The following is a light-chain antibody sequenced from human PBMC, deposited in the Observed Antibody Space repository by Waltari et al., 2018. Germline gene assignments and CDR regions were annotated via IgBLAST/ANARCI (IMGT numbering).Light chain of an antibody. CDR2: TNM. CDR1: TANIVSNT. J-gene: IGLJ3*02. Sequence: QSVLTQPPSASGSPGQRVTISCSGSTANIVSNTVNWYQQIPGTDPKHLIYTNMQRPSGVPDRFSGSKSGNSGFLAISGLQSENEADYYCAAWDDGLNGWVFGGRTRVSVL. CDR3: AAWDDGLNGWV. V-gene: IGLV1-44*01.